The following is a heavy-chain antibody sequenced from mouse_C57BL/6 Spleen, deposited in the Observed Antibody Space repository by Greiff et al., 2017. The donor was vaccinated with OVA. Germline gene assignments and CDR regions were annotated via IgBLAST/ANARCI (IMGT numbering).Heavy chain of an antibody. CDR1: GFTFSDYG. D-gene: IGHD3-2*02. CDR2: ISSGSSTI. CDR3: ARPVQLRLQTWFAY. Sequence: EVMLVESGGGLVKPGGSLKLSCAASGFTFSDYGMHWVRQAPEKGLEWVAYISSGSSTIYYADTVKGRFTISRDNAKNTLFLQMPCLLSQATSLYYCARPVQLRLQTWFAYWGQGTLVTVSA. J-gene: IGHJ3*01. V-gene: IGHV5-17*01.